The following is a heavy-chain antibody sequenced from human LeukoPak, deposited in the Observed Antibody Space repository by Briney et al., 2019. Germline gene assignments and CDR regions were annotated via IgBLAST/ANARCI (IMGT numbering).Heavy chain of an antibody. D-gene: IGHD2-2*01. CDR2: ISAYNGNT. V-gene: IGHV1-18*01. J-gene: IGHJ4*02. Sequence: ASVKVSCKASGYTFTSYGISWVRQAPGQGLEWMGWISAYNGNTNYAQKLQGRVTMTTDTSTSTAYMELRSLRSDDTAVYYCARVHCSSTSCYERDWGQGTLVTVSS. CDR1: GYTFTSYG. CDR3: ARVHCSSTSCYERD.